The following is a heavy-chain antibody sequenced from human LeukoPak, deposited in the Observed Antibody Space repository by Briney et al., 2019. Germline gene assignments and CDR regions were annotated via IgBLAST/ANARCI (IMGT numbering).Heavy chain of an antibody. CDR1: GGSISSYY. V-gene: IGHV4-59*08. J-gene: IGHJ4*02. CDR3: ARQEVTAHFDY. CDR2: IYYSGST. Sequence: SETLSLTCTVSGGSISSYYWSWIRQPPGKGLEWIGNIYYSGSTNYNPSLKSRVTISVDTSKNQFSLKLSSVTAADTAVYYCARQEVTAHFDYWGQGTLVTVSS. D-gene: IGHD2-21*02.